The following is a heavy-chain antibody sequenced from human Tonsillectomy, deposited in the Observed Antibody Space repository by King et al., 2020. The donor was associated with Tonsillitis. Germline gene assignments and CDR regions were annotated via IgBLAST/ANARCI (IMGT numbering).Heavy chain of an antibody. D-gene: IGHD3-10*01. V-gene: IGHV3-9*01. CDR2: ISWNSGRI. CDR1: GFTFEDYA. Sequence: VQLVESGGGLVQPGRSLRLSCAASGFTFEDYAMHWVRQAPGKGLEWVSGISWNSGRIGYADSVKGRFTISRDNAKNSLYLQMNSLRAEDTALYYCAKGLRVLWFGELGAAFDMWGQGTMVTVSS. CDR3: AKGLRVLWFGELGAAFDM. J-gene: IGHJ3*02.